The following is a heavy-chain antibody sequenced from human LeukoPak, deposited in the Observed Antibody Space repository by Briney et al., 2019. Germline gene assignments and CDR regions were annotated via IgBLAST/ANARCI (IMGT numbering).Heavy chain of an antibody. CDR3: ASNHYDFWSGWNY. V-gene: IGHV4-39*07. D-gene: IGHD3-3*01. J-gene: IGHJ4*02. CDR1: GGSISSSSYY. CDR2: IYYSGST. Sequence: SETLSLTCTVSGGSISSSSYYRGWIRQPPGKGLEWIGSIYYSGSTYYNPSLKSRVTISVDTSKNQFSLKLSSVTAADTAVYYCASNHYDFWSGWNYWGQGTLDTVSS.